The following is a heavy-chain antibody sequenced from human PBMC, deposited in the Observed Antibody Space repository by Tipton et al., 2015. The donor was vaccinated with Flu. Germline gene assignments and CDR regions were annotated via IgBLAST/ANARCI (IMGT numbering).Heavy chain of an antibody. CDR1: GFTFTSSA. V-gene: IGHV1-58*01. Sequence: QLVQSGAEVKKPGTSVKVSCKTSGFTFTSSAVQWVRQARGQRLEWIGWIVVATGNTNYAQMFQERVAITADMSTSYMELSSLRSDDSAVYYCARQIYTSGELDYDYYYMDVWGKGTTVTVSS. CDR2: IVVATGNT. CDR3: ARQIYTSGELDYDYYYMDV. D-gene: IGHD6-25*01. J-gene: IGHJ6*03.